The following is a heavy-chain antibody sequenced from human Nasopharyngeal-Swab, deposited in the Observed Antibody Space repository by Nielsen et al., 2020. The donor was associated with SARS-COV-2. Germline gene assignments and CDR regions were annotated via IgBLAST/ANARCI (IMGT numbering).Heavy chain of an antibody. J-gene: IGHJ5*02. V-gene: IGHV1-46*01. CDR2: INPGGGSA. CDR3: ARGGDPREVVAATDCFDP. D-gene: IGHD2-15*01. CDR1: GYTFTRYY. Sequence: ASVQVPCKASGYTFTRYYIHWVRQAPGQGLEWMGIINPGGGSARYSQNSQGRVTMTRDTSTNTVYMELYSLTSEDTAVYYCARGGDPREVVAATDCFDPWGQGTLVTVSS.